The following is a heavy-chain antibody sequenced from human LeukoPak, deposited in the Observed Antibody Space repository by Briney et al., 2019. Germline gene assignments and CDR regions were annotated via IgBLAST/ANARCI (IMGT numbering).Heavy chain of an antibody. D-gene: IGHD2-2*01. J-gene: IGHJ6*02. CDR3: ARHEDIVVVPAASYYYYGMDV. CDR1: GYSFTSYW. CDR2: IYPDDSDI. V-gene: IGHV5-51*01. Sequence: GESLKISCKGSGYSFTSYWIGWVRQMPGKGLEWMGIIYPDDSDIRYSPSFQGQVTISADKSITTAYLQWSSLKASDTAMYYCARHEDIVVVPAASYYYYGMDVWGQGTTVTVSS.